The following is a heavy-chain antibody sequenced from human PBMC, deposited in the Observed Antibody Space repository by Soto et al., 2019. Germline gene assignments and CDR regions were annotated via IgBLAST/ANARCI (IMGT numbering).Heavy chain of an antibody. Sequence: QLQLQESGPGLVKPSETLSLTCSVSGGSISSKNYYWGWIRQPPGKGLEWFGIIYYSGTTYYNPSLKIRVIISVDTAKNQCSLKLSSVTAADTAVYYCARRPSYYYDSSGFDPFDYWGQGTLVTVSS. CDR3: ARRPSYYYDSSGFDPFDY. J-gene: IGHJ4*02. D-gene: IGHD3-22*01. V-gene: IGHV4-39*01. CDR1: GGSISSKNYY. CDR2: IYYSGTT.